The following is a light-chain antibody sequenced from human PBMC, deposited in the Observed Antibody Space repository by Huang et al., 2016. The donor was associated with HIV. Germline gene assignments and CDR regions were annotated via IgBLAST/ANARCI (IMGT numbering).Light chain of an antibody. J-gene: IGKJ1*01. CDR1: QSILYSSTNKNY. Sequence: DIEMTQSPDSLAVSLGEGATIHCKSSQSILYSSTNKNYLNWYQHKPGQPPKLLIYWAASRESGVPDRCNGSGSGTHFTLTISNLQAEDVAVYYCQQYYDSLWTFGQGTKVEI. CDR3: QQYYDSLWT. V-gene: IGKV4-1*01. CDR2: WAA.